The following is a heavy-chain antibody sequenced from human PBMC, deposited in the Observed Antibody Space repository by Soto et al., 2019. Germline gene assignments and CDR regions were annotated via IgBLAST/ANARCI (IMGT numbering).Heavy chain of an antibody. Sequence: EVPLVESGGGLVKPGGSLRLSCAASGFTFSSYSMNWVRQAPGKGLEWVSSISSSSSYIYYADSVKGRFTISRDNAKNSLYLQMNSLRAEDTAVYYCARDSTIFVVDLYYYYGMDVWGQGTTVTVSS. V-gene: IGHV3-21*01. CDR1: GFTFSSYS. CDR2: ISSSSSYI. J-gene: IGHJ6*02. D-gene: IGHD3-3*01. CDR3: ARDSTIFVVDLYYYYGMDV.